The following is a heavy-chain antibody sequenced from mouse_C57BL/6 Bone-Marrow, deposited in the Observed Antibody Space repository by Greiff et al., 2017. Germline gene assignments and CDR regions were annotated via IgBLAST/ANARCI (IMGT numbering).Heavy chain of an antibody. CDR3: ARAGSSPCDC. Sequence: VQLQQSGAELARPGASVKLSCKASGYTFTSYGISWVKQRTGQGLEWIGEIYPRSGNTYYNEKFKGKDTLTADKSSSTAYMELRSLASEDSAVYFCARAGSSPCDCWGQGTTLTVAS. CDR2: IYPRSGNT. D-gene: IGHD1-1*01. CDR1: GYTFTSYG. V-gene: IGHV1-81*01. J-gene: IGHJ2*01.